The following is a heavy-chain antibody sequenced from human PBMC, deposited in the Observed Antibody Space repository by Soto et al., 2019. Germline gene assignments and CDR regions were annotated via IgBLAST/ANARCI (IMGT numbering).Heavy chain of an antibody. J-gene: IGHJ6*02. V-gene: IGHV1-69*01. Sequence: QVQLVQSGAEVKKPGSSVKVSCKASGGTFNIYNINWVRQAPGQGLEWMGGILPIFGTTNYAQRFQGRLTILADVSTSTAYLELSSLRSEDTAVYYCARDETGDSYYYYYGMDVWGQGTTVTVTS. CDR1: GGTFNIYN. CDR2: ILPIFGTT. D-gene: IGHD7-27*01. CDR3: ARDETGDSYYYYYGMDV.